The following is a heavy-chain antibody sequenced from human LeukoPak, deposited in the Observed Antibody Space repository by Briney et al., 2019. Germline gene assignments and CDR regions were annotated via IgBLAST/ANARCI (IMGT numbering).Heavy chain of an antibody. CDR1: GGSISSSSYY. CDR3: ARMDYYDSSGLIDY. J-gene: IGHJ4*02. CDR2: IYYSGST. V-gene: IGHV4-39*07. D-gene: IGHD3-22*01. Sequence: SESLSLTCTVSGGSISSSSYYWGWIRQPPGKGLEWIGYIYYSGSTYYNPSLKSRVTMSVDTSKNHFSLRLTSVTAADTAVYFCARMDYYDSSGLIDYWGQGTLVTVST.